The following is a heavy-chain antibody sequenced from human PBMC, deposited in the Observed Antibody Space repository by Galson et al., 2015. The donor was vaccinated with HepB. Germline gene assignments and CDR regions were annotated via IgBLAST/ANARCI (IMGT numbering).Heavy chain of an antibody. D-gene: IGHD2-8*01. J-gene: IGHJ6*03. V-gene: IGHV1-69*13. CDR1: GXXFXXXA. Sequence: SVKVSCKASGXXFXXXAIXXXRXAXXXGLEWKGGITPIFGTANYAQKFQGRVTITADXCTSTAYMELSSLRSEDTAVYYCARGGCRRSPAGYYYYYMDVWGKETPXTASS. CDR3: ARGGCRRSPAGYYYYYMDV. CDR2: ITPIFGTA.